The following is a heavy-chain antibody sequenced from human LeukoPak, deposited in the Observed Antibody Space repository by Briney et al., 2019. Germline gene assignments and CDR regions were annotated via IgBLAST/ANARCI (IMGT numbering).Heavy chain of an antibody. CDR1: GGSVSSDSYY. CDR3: ARNYADYYFDY. Sequence: SETLSLTCTVSGGSVSSDSYYWSWIRQPPGKGLEWIGNIFYSGSTNYNPSLKSRVTILVDTSKNQFSLKLNSVTTADTAVYYCARNYADYYFDYWGQGTLVTVSS. CDR2: IFYSGST. J-gene: IGHJ4*02. D-gene: IGHD4-17*01. V-gene: IGHV4-61*01.